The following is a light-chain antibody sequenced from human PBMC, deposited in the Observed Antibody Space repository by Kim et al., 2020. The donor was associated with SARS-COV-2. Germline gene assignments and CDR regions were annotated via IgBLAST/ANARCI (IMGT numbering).Light chain of an antibody. V-gene: IGLV2-8*01. Sequence: QSALTQPPSASGSPGQSVTISCTGTSSDIGGYDFVSWYQQHPGKAPKLMIYEVTKRPSGLPHRFSGSRSGNTASLTVSGLQAEDEADYYCCSYAGNNNGVFGGGTQLTVL. J-gene: IGLJ3*02. CDR2: EVT. CDR1: SSDIGGYDF. CDR3: CSYAGNNNGV.